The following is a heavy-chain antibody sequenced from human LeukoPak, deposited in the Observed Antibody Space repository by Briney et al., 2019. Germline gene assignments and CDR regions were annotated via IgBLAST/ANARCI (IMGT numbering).Heavy chain of an antibody. V-gene: IGHV4-59*01. CDR3: ASSSLFHPYWYFDL. Sequence: PGGSLRLSCLVSGFPLSGYAMNWVRQAPGKGLEWIGYIYHSGSSNYNPSLKSRVTISIDTSKNHFPLNLSSVTAADTAVYYCASSSLFHPYWYFDLWGRGTLVTVSS. CDR2: IYHSGSS. D-gene: IGHD2-15*01. J-gene: IGHJ2*01. CDR1: GFPLSGYA.